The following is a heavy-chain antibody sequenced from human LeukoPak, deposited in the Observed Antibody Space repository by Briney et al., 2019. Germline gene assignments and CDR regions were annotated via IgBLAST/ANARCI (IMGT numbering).Heavy chain of an antibody. V-gene: IGHV4-59*01. J-gene: IGHJ4*02. CDR2: IYYSGST. CDR3: ARGATTAGLRFDF. CDR1: GGSISSYY. Sequence: SETLPLTCTVSGGSISSYYWSWIRQPPGKGLEWIGYIYYSGSTNYNPSLKSRVTISVDTSKNQFSLKLSSVTAADTAVYYCARGATTAGLRFDFWGQGTLVTVSS. D-gene: IGHD6-13*01.